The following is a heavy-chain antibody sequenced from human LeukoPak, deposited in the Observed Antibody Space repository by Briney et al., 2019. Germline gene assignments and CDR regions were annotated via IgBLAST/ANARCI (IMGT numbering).Heavy chain of an antibody. V-gene: IGHV3-21*01. CDR1: GFTFSSYS. D-gene: IGHD2-8*01. J-gene: IGHJ3*02. Sequence: GGSLRLSCAASGFTFSSYSMNWVRQAPGKGLEWVSSISSSSSYIYYADSVKGRFTISRDNAKNSLYLQMNSLRAEDTAVYYCARIDLGYCTNGVCPGDAFDIWGQGTMVTVSS. CDR2: ISSSSSYI. CDR3: ARIDLGYCTNGVCPGDAFDI.